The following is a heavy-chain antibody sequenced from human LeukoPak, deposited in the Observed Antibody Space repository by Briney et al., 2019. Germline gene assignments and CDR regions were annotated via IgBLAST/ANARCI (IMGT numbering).Heavy chain of an antibody. CDR1: GYSISSGYY. CDR2: IYRSGST. D-gene: IGHD3-3*01. CDR3: ARGLTYYDFWSGHHPGSYYMDV. Sequence: PSETLSLTCAVSGYSISSGYYWGWIRQPPGKGLEWIGSIYRSGSTYYNPPLKSRVTISVDTSKNQFSLKLSSVTAADTAVYYCARGLTYYDFWSGHHPGSYYMDVWGKGTTVTVSS. V-gene: IGHV4-38-2*01. J-gene: IGHJ6*03.